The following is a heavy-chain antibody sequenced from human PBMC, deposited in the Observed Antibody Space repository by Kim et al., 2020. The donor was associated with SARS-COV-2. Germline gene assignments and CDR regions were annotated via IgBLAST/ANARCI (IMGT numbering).Heavy chain of an antibody. D-gene: IGHD6-13*01. CDR3: ARAIAAAVEGYYGMDV. Sequence: SVKGRFTISRENAKNSLYLQMNSLRAGDTAVYYCARAIAAAVEGYYGMDVWGQGTTVTVSS. V-gene: IGHV3-13*01. J-gene: IGHJ6*02.